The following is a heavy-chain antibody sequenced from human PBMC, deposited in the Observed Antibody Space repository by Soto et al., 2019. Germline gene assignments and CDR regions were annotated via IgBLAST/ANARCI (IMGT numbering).Heavy chain of an antibody. CDR2: IYHSGST. V-gene: IGHV4-30-2*01. Sequence: SETLFLTWTVSGGSSSGYYWSWIRQPPGKGLEWIGYIYHSGSTYYNPSLKSRVTISVDRSKNQFSLKLSSVTAADTAVYYCARAGGLGAVAVDYWGQGTLVTVSS. D-gene: IGHD6-19*01. CDR1: GGSSSGYY. CDR3: ARAGGLGAVAVDY. J-gene: IGHJ4*02.